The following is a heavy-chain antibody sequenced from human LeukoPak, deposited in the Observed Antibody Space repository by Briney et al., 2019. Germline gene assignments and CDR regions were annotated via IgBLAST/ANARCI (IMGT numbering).Heavy chain of an antibody. CDR2: ISAYNDNT. CDR3: ARDPTLNYYASTGWIGPFDI. Sequence: GASVKVSCKASGYTFTSYGISWVRQAPGQGLEWMGWISAYNDNTNYAQKLQGRVTMTTDTSTSTAYMELRSLRSDDTAVYYCARDPTLNYYASTGWIGPFDIWGQGTMVTVSS. J-gene: IGHJ3*02. D-gene: IGHD3-22*01. CDR1: GYTFTSYG. V-gene: IGHV1-18*01.